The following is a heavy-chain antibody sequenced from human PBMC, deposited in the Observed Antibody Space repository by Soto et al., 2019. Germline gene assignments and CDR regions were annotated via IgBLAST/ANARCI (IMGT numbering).Heavy chain of an antibody. Sequence: GGSLRLSCAASGFTFRTSWMNWVRQAPGKGLEWVAVISYDGSNKYYADSVKGRFTISRDNSKNTLYLQMNSLRAEDTAVYYCAREWRIQLRGGVFDYWGQGTLVTVSS. CDR1: GFTFRTSW. D-gene: IGHD5-18*01. CDR2: ISYDGSNK. CDR3: AREWRIQLRGGVFDY. V-gene: IGHV3-30-3*01. J-gene: IGHJ4*02.